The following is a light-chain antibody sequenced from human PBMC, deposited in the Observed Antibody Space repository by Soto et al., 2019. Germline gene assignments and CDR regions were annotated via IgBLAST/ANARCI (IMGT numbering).Light chain of an antibody. J-gene: IGLJ1*01. CDR3: AAWDDSLNGNYV. CDR1: SSNIGTNS. V-gene: IGLV1-44*01. CDR2: SDN. Sequence: SVLTQPPSVSGPPGQRVTISCSGSSSNIGTNSVNWYQEVPGTAPKLIIYSDNQRPSGVPDRISGSRAGTSASLAISGLQSEDEADYYCAAWDDSLNGNYVFGTGTKVTVL.